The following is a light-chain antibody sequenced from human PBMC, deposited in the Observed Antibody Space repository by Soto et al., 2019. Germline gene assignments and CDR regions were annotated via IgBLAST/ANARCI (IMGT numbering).Light chain of an antibody. Sequence: QSALTQPASVSGSPGQSITISCSGTSSDVGGYNSVSWHQQHPGKAPKLMVYEVSNRPSGVSSRFSGSKSGNTASLTISGLQAEDEADYYCSSYTSSSTRVFGGGTKLTVL. J-gene: IGLJ3*02. CDR1: SSDVGGYNS. V-gene: IGLV2-14*01. CDR2: EVS. CDR3: SSYTSSSTRV.